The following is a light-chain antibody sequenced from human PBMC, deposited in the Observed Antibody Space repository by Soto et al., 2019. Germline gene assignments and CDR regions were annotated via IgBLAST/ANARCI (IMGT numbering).Light chain of an antibody. Sequence: QSVLTQPPSVSGAPGQRVTISCTGSSSNIGAGYDVHWYQQLPGTAPKLLIYGNSNRPSGVPDRFSGSKSGTSASLAITGLQAEDEADYYCQSYDSSPSGFYVFGTGTKLPVL. J-gene: IGLJ1*01. CDR2: GNS. CDR3: QSYDSSPSGFYV. V-gene: IGLV1-40*01. CDR1: SSNIGAGYD.